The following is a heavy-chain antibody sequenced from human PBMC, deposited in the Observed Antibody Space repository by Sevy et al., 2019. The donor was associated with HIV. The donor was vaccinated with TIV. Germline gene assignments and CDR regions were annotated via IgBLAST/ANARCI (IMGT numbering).Heavy chain of an antibody. V-gene: IGHV3-30-3*01. J-gene: IGHJ4*02. Sequence: GGSLRLSCAASGFNFRDFAVHWVRQGPGKGLEWVAIMSYVGGSENYAGSVKGRFTISRDNSKSTLYRQMTSLRAEDTAFYYGARLESGGGDCYYYDHWGQGTLVTVSS. CDR2: MSYVGGSE. D-gene: IGHD2-21*02. CDR3: ARLESGGGDCYYYDH. CDR1: GFNFRDFA.